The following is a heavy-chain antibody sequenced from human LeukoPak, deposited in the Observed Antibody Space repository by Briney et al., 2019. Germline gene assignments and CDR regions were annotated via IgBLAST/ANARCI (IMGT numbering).Heavy chain of an antibody. CDR1: GFTFGDYA. D-gene: IGHD5-12*01. Sequence: GGSLRLSCTASGFTFGDYAMSWFRQAPGKGLEWVGFIRSKAYGGTTEYAASVKGRFTISRDDSKSIAYLQMNSLKTEDTAVYYCTRVEVDTVATIPDYWGQGTLVTVSS. J-gene: IGHJ4*02. CDR3: TRVEVDTVATIPDY. CDR2: IRSKAYGGTT. V-gene: IGHV3-49*03.